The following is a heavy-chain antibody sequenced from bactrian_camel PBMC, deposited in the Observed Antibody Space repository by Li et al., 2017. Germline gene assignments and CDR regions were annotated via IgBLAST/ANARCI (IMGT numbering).Heavy chain of an antibody. CDR2: IDTDGNI. V-gene: IGHV3S9*01. D-gene: IGHD6*01. CDR3: AIAPWGYCSSRKWAIDTNYNH. CDR1: GYISQFC. J-gene: IGHJ4*01. Sequence: QLVESGGGSVQAGGSLRLSCVASGYISQFCMGWFRQGPNQGRKAVAVIDTDGNIGYTDSVKGRFTISQDDDKNELYLQMDSLKPEDTAMYYCAIAPWGYCSSRKWAIDTNYNHWGQGTQVTVS.